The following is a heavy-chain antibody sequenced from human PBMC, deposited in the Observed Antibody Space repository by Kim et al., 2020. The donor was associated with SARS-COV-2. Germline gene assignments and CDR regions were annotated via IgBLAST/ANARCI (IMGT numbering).Heavy chain of an antibody. CDR2: SFTT. D-gene: IGHD3-16*02. CDR3: ARDPHSLDY. Sequence: SFTTYYADSVQGRFTISRDNAKNSLYLQMSNLRDEDTAVYYCARDPHSLDYWGQGTLVTVSS. J-gene: IGHJ4*02. V-gene: IGHV3-48*02.